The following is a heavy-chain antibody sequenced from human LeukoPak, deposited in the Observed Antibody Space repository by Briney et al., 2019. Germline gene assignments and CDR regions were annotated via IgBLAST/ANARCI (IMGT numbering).Heavy chain of an antibody. V-gene: IGHV3-11*03. J-gene: IGHJ3*01. CDR3: AGSRDGSNFAFDL. D-gene: IGHD5-24*01. CDR2: ISGGGTYT. CDR1: GFTFSDYY. Sequence: GGSLRLSCSVSGFTFSDYYMSWIRQAPGKGLEWVSYISGGGTYTNYADSVKGRFTISRDNAKNSLYLQMNSLRDEDTAMYYCAGSRDGSNFAFDLWGQGTLVTVSS.